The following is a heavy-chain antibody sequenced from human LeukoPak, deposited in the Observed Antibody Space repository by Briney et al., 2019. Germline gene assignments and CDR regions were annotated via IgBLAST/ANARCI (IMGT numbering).Heavy chain of an antibody. Sequence: GASVKVSCKASGYTFTGYYMHWVRQAPGQGLEWMGWINPNSGGTNYAQKFQGRVTMTTDTSTSTAYMELRSLRSDDTAVYYCARNPPYSGSYGGDDDYFDYWGQGTLVTVSS. CDR2: INPNSGGT. D-gene: IGHD1-26*01. CDR3: ARNPPYSGSYGGDDDYFDY. V-gene: IGHV1-2*02. CDR1: GYTFTGYY. J-gene: IGHJ4*02.